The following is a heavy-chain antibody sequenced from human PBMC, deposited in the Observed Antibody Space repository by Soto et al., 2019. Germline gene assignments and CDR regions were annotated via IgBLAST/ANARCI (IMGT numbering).Heavy chain of an antibody. J-gene: IGHJ5*02. Sequence: QVQLVQSGAEVKKPGASVKVSCKASGYMFSTYDINWVRQAPGQGLEWMGWLNPNSGNTGYAQKFQGRVTMTRNTSITPGYMELSSLGSDDTAVYYCARDHRYNWNDEGWFDPWGQGTLVTVSS. D-gene: IGHD1-20*01. CDR2: LNPNSGNT. V-gene: IGHV1-8*01. CDR1: GYMFSTYD. CDR3: ARDHRYNWNDEGWFDP.